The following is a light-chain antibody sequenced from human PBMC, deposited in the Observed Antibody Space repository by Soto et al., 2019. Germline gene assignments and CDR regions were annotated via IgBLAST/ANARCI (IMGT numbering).Light chain of an antibody. J-gene: IGLJ1*01. CDR3: SSYTSSSTLHYV. CDR2: EVS. CDR1: SSDVGDYNY. V-gene: IGLV2-14*01. Sequence: QSVLTQPASVSGSPGQSITISCTGTSSDVGDYNYVSWYQQRPGKAPKLMIYEVSNRPSGVSSRLSGSKSGNTASLTISGLQAEDEADYYCSSYTSSSTLHYVFGTGTKLTVL.